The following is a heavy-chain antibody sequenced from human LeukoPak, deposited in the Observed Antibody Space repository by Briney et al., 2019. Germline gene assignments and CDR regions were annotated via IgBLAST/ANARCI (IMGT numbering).Heavy chain of an antibody. CDR1: GFTFSNAW. J-gene: IGHJ4*02. V-gene: IGHV3-15*01. CDR2: IKSKTDGGTT. CDR3: TTGRVMITFAGVREFDY. Sequence: GSLRLSCAASGFTFSNAWMSWVRQAPGKGLEWGGRIKSKTDGGTTDYAAPVKGRFTISRDHPKTTLSLHMNRLKTEATAVYYCTTGRVMITFAGVREFDYWGQGPLVTVSS. D-gene: IGHD3-16*01.